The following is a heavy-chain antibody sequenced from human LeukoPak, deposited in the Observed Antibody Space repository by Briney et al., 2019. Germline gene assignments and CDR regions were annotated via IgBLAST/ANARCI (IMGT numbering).Heavy chain of an antibody. CDR1: GYTFTSYG. Sequence: ASVTVSCKASGYTFTSYGISWVRQAPGQGLEWMGWISAYNGNTNYAQKLQGRVTMTTDTSTSTAYMELRSLRSDDTAVYYWARDQGEPTYYYDSSGYPFDYWGQGTLVTVSS. D-gene: IGHD3-22*01. CDR2: ISAYNGNT. V-gene: IGHV1-18*01. J-gene: IGHJ4*02. CDR3: ARDQGEPTYYYDSSGYPFDY.